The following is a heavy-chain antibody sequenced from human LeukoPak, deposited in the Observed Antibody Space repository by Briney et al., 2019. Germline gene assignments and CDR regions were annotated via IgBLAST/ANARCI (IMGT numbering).Heavy chain of an antibody. CDR2: ISGSGGST. V-gene: IGHV3-23*01. CDR1: GFTFSNYA. J-gene: IGHJ3*02. Sequence: PGGSLRLSCAASGFTFSNYAMSWVRQAPGKGLEWVSAISGSGGSTYYADSVKGRFTISRDNSKNTLYLQMNSLRAEDTAVYYCAKDAPSMIVVVITTDAFDIWGQGTMVTVSS. CDR3: AKDAPSMIVVVITTDAFDI. D-gene: IGHD3-22*01.